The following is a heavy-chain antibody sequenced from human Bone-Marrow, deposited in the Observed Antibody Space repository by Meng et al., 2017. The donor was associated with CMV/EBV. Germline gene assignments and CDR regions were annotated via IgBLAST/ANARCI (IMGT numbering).Heavy chain of an antibody. CDR2: ISAYNGNT. J-gene: IGHJ4*02. Sequence: ASVKVSCKASGYTFTSYGISWVRQAPGQGLEWMGWISAYNGNTNYAQKLQGRVTMTTDTSTSTAYMELRSLRSDDTAVYYRARVYCTNGVCYTGHDYWGKGTLVTVSS. CDR1: GYTFTSYG. CDR3: ARVYCTNGVCYTGHDY. D-gene: IGHD2-8*01. V-gene: IGHV1-18*01.